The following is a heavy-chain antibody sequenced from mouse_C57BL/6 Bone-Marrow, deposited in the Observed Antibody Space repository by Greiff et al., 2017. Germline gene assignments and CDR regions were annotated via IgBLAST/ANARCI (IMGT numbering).Heavy chain of an antibody. Sequence: VQLQQSGPELVKPGASVKISCKASGYAFSSSWLNWVKQRPGKGLEWIGRIYPGDGDTNYNGKFKGKATLTADKSSSTAYMHLSSLPSEDSAVYFCAILPGWAMDYWGQGTSVTVSS. J-gene: IGHJ4*01. V-gene: IGHV1-82*01. CDR1: GYAFSSSW. CDR3: AILPGWAMDY. CDR2: IYPGDGDT. D-gene: IGHD1-1*01.